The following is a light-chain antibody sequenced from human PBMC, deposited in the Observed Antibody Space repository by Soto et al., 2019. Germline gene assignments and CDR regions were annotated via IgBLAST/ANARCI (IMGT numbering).Light chain of an antibody. Sequence: DIQMTQSPSTLSASVGDRVTITCRASQSISSWLAWYQQKPGKAPKLLIYDASSLESGVPSRFSGSGSGIEFTLTISSLQPDDFATYYCQQYNSFSLITFGQGTRLEIK. J-gene: IGKJ5*01. CDR2: DAS. CDR1: QSISSW. CDR3: QQYNSFSLIT. V-gene: IGKV1-5*01.